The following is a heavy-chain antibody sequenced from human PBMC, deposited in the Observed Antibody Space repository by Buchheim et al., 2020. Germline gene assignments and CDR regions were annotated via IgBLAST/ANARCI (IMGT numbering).Heavy chain of an antibody. Sequence: QVQLQQWGAGLLKPSETLSLTCTVSGGSISSYYWSWIRQPPGKGLEWIGYIYYSGSTNYNPSLKSRVTISVDTSKNQFSLKLSSVTAADTAVYYCAREAIYCSSTSCYGWFDPWGQGTL. CDR1: GGSISSYY. V-gene: IGHV4-59*01. CDR3: AREAIYCSSTSCYGWFDP. CDR2: IYYSGST. J-gene: IGHJ5*02. D-gene: IGHD2-2*01.